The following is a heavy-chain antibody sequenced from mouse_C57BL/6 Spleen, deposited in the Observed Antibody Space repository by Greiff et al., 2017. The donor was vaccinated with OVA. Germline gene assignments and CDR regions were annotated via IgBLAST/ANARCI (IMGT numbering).Heavy chain of an antibody. Sequence: LQESGAELARPGASVKLSCKASGYTFTSYGLSWVKQRTGQGLEWIGEIYPRSGNTYYNEKFKGQATLTADKSSSTAYMELRSLKSEDSAVYVCARDYDYDLYAMDYWGQGTSVTVSS. CDR1: GYTFTSYG. V-gene: IGHV1-81*01. J-gene: IGHJ4*01. D-gene: IGHD2-4*01. CDR3: ARDYDYDLYAMDY. CDR2: IYPRSGNT.